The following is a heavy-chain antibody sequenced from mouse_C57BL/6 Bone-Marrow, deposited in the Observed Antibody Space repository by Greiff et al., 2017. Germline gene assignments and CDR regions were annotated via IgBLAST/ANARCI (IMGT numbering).Heavy chain of an antibody. CDR2: ISNGGGST. CDR3: ARQVYDYDTGFAY. CDR1: GFTFSDYY. Sequence: EVKVVESGGGLVQPGGSLKLSCAASGFTFSDYYMYWVRQTPEKRLEWVAYISNGGGSTYYPDTVKGRFTISRDNAKNTLYLQMSRLKSEDTAMYYCARQVYDYDTGFAYWGQGTLVTVSA. J-gene: IGHJ3*01. D-gene: IGHD2-4*01. V-gene: IGHV5-12*01.